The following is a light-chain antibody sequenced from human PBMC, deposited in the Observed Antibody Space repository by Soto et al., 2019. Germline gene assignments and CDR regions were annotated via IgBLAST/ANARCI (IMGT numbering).Light chain of an antibody. Sequence: EIVLTQSPGTLSLSPGDRATLSCRASQSVSSTSLAWYQQKPGQAPRLLIYIASSRATGIPDRFSGSGSGTDFSLTISRLEPEDFAVYYCQQYDRSPYTFGQGTKLEIK. CDR3: QQYDRSPYT. J-gene: IGKJ2*01. CDR1: QSVSSTS. V-gene: IGKV3-20*01. CDR2: IAS.